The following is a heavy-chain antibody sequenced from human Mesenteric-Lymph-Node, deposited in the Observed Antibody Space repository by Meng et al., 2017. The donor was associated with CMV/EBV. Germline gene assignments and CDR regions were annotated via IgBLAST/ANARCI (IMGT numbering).Heavy chain of an antibody. Sequence: ASVKVSCKASGYTFTGYYMHWVRQAPGQGLEWMGWINPNSGGTNYAQKFQGRVTMTRDTSISTAYMELSRLRSDDTAVYYCARSIFGSITIFGVVIPDRYYGMDVWGQGTTVTVSS. D-gene: IGHD3-3*01. CDR2: INPNSGGT. CDR1: GYTFTGYY. CDR3: ARSIFGSITIFGVVIPDRYYGMDV. V-gene: IGHV1-2*02. J-gene: IGHJ6*02.